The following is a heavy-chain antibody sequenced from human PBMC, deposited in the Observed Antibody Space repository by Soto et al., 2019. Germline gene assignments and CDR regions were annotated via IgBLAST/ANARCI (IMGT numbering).Heavy chain of an antibody. D-gene: IGHD3-3*01. J-gene: IGHJ6*03. V-gene: IGHV1-18*01. CDR1: GYTFTSYG. CDR3: ARGSYDFWSGYPRYYYYMDV. CDR2: ISAYNGNT. Sequence: QVQLVQSGAEVKKPGASVKVSCKASGYTFTSYGISWVRQAPGQGLEWMGWISAYNGNTNYAQKLQGRVNMTTHTSTSTAYMELRSLRSDDTAVYYCARGSYDFWSGYPRYYYYMDVWGKGTTVTVSS.